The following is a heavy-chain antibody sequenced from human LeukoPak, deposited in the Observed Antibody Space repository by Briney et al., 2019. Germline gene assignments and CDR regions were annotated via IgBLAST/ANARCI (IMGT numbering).Heavy chain of an antibody. J-gene: IGHJ3*02. CDR3: ALTGAFDI. CDR2: ISWNSGSI. V-gene: IGHV3-9*01. Sequence: GGSLRLSCAASGFTFDDYAMHWVRQAPGKGLEWVSDISWNSGSIGYADSVKGRFTISRDNAKNSLYLQMNSLRAEDTALYYCALTGAFDIWGQGTMVTVSS. CDR1: GFTFDDYA. D-gene: IGHD4-11*01.